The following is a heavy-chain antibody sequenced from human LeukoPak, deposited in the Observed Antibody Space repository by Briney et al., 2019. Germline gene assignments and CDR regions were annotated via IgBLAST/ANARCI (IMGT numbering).Heavy chain of an antibody. CDR2: IGPDGSDK. J-gene: IGHJ4*02. CDR3: ARFRRSAQSY. D-gene: IGHD2-15*01. Sequence: SGGSLRLSCTTSGFLFSSYWMSWVRQAPGMGLEWVANIGPDGSDKQYVDSMKGRFTISRDNAQNSVYLHMNSLTAEDTAVYYCARFRRSAQSYWGQGILVTVSS. CDR1: GFLFSSYW. V-gene: IGHV3-7*01.